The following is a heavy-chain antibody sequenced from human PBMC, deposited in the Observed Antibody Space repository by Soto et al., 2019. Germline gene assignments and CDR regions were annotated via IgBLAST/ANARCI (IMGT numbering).Heavy chain of an antibody. V-gene: IGHV4-39*01. CDR2: IYYSGST. CDR1: GGSISSSSYY. J-gene: IGHJ5*02. CDR3: ARRDPQDRYNWFDP. Sequence: NPSETLSLTCTVSGGSISSSSYYWGWIRQPPGKGLEWIGSIYYSGSTYYNPSLKSRVTISVDTSKNQFSLKLSSVTAADTAVYYCARRDPQDRYNWFDPWGQGTLVTVSS.